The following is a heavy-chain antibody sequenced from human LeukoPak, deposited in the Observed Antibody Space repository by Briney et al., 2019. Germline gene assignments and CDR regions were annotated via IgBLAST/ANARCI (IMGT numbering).Heavy chain of an antibody. CDR3: TRAPLRDILPGYYRGTYYFDY. CDR1: GFTFSDYV. V-gene: IGHV3-49*04. J-gene: IGHJ4*02. CDR2: IRSKAYGGTT. D-gene: IGHD3-9*01. Sequence: GGSLRLSCASSGFTFSDYVMSWVRQAPGKGLEWVGFIRSKAYGGTTEYAASVKGRFTISRDDSKSIAYLQMNSLQTEDTTVYYCTRAPLRDILPGYYRGTYYFDYWGQGTLVTVSS.